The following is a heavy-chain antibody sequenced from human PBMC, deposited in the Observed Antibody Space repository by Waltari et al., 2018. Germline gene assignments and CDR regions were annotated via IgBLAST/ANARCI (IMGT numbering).Heavy chain of an antibody. V-gene: IGHV4-34*01. J-gene: IGHJ6*02. CDR2: INRDGSN. Sequence: QVQLQQWGAGLLKPSETLSLTCAVYDGSFSGYFWSWIRQSPGKGLEWIGQINRDGSNIYNPSLKSRVAMSVDTLKSQISLRLTSVTGADAAVYYCARVGDYHGSGRFGLDVWGQGTRVTVSS. D-gene: IGHD3-10*01. CDR1: DGSFSGYF. CDR3: ARVGDYHGSGRFGLDV.